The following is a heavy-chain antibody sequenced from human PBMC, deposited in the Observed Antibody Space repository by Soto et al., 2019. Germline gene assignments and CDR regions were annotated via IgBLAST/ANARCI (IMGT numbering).Heavy chain of an antibody. V-gene: IGHV3-9*01. CDR2: ISWNSGSI. D-gene: IGHD3-3*01. J-gene: IGHJ4*02. CDR1: GFTFDDYA. CDR3: AKDRDYDFWRGHFDY. Sequence: EVQLVESGGGLVQPGRSLRLSCAASGFTFDDYAMHWVRQAPGKGLEWVSGISWNSGSIGYADSVKGRFTISRDNAKNSLYLQMNSLRAEDTALYYCAKDRDYDFWRGHFDYWGQGTLVTVSS.